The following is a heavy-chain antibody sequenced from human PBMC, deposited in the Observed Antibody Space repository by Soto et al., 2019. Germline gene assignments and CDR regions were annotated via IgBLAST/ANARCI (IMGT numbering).Heavy chain of an antibody. J-gene: IGHJ5*02. CDR3: VRGGGGGLFDP. CDR1: GFTFGDSY. D-gene: IGHD2-15*01. Sequence: GGSLRLSCAGSGFTFGDSYTSWIRQAPGKGLEWLSYISPGSRYPAYADSVKGRFTISRDNAKRSLYLQMMSLTAEDTAIYYCVRGGGGGLFDPWGQGTMVTVSS. CDR2: ISPGSRYP. V-gene: IGHV3-11*06.